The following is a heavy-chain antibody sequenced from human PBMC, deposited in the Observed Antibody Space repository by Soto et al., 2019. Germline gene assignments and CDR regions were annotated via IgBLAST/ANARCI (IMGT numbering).Heavy chain of an antibody. CDR3: ARGGGVGVAGSAAFDM. CDR1: GYPVTAYY. J-gene: IGHJ3*02. D-gene: IGHD3-3*01. CDR2: INPATGAA. Sequence: QLHLVHSGAVVKKPGASVTVSCSASGYPVTAYYMHWVRQAPGRGLEWMGGINPATGAAKYTQTFQGRVTMTRDPSTITVFLELSGLTSEDTAVFYCARGGGVGVAGSAAFDMWGQGTLVTFSS. V-gene: IGHV1-2*02.